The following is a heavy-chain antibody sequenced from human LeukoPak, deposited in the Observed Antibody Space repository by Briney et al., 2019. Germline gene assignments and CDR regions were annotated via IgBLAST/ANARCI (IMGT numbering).Heavy chain of an antibody. V-gene: IGHV3-7*01. Sequence: PTGGSLRLSCAASEFSFSTYWMSWVRQAPGKGLEWVANIKEDGTEKYYVGSVKGRFTISRDNAKKSLYLQMNSLRDDDTAVYFCARSPAGDAWPPAYYMDVWGKGTTVTVSS. CDR3: ARSPAGDAWPPAYYMDV. D-gene: IGHD3-10*01. J-gene: IGHJ6*03. CDR1: EFSFSTYW. CDR2: IKEDGTEK.